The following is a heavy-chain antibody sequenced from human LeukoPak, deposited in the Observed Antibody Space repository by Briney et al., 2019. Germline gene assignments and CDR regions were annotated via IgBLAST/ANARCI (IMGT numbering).Heavy chain of an antibody. CDR2: ISSSSSYI. Sequence: GGSLRLSCAASGFTFSSYSMNWVRQAPGKGLEWVSSISSSSSYIYYADSVKGRFTISRDNAKNSLYLQMNGLRAEDTAVYYCARDLQESTSHDYWGQGTLVTVSS. CDR1: GFTFSSYS. CDR3: ARDLQESTSHDY. V-gene: IGHV3-21*01. J-gene: IGHJ4*02.